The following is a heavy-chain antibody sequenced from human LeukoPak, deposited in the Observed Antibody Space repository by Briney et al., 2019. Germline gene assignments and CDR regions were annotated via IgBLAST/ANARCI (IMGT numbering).Heavy chain of an antibody. CDR3: ARKGETGDYFNDY. Sequence: GESLKISFKGSGYRFTSYWNGWVRPMPGKGLGWMGIIYPGDADTRDSPSFQGQVTISADKSISTAYLQWSSLKASDTAMYYCARKGETGDYFNDYWGQGTLVTVSS. CDR2: IYPGDADT. J-gene: IGHJ4*02. V-gene: IGHV5-51*01. D-gene: IGHD4-17*01. CDR1: GYRFTSYW.